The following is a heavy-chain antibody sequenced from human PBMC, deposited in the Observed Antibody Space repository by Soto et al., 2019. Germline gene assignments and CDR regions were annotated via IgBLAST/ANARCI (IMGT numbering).Heavy chain of an antibody. D-gene: IGHD6-13*01. CDR2: IYSGGTT. CDR3: ARDPPGIVASGAGG. J-gene: IGHJ4*02. Sequence: LRLSCAASGFTVSNNYMRWVRQAPGKGLEWVSLIYSGGTTHYADSVKGRSTISRDNSKNTLYLQMNSLRVEDTAVYYCARDPPGIVASGAGGWGQGTLVTVSS. CDR1: GFTVSNNY. V-gene: IGHV3-53*01.